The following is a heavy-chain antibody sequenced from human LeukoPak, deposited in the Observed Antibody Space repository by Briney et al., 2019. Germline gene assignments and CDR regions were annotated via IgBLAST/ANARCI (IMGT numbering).Heavy chain of an antibody. D-gene: IGHD3-22*01. CDR2: ISYDGSNK. CDR3: AKVLYYYDSSGKTPVDY. Sequence: GRSLRLSCAASGLTFSSYGMHWVRQAPGKGLEWVAVISYDGSNKYYADSVKGRFTISRDNSKNTLYLQMNSLGAEDTAVYYCAKVLYYYDSSGKTPVDYWGQGTLVTVSS. CDR1: GLTFSSYG. J-gene: IGHJ4*02. V-gene: IGHV3-30*18.